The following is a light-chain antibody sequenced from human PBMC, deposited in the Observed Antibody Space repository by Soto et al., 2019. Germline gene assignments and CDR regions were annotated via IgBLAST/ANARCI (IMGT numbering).Light chain of an antibody. CDR3: HQYGTSPQT. J-gene: IGKJ2*01. V-gene: IGKV3-20*01. CDR1: QSVGSSY. Sequence: EIVLTQSPGTLSLSPGERATLSCRASQSVGSSYLAWYRQKPGQAPRLLIYGASNRATGIPDRFSGSGSGTDFTLTISRLEPDDFAVYYCHQYGTSPQTFGQGTKLEIK. CDR2: GAS.